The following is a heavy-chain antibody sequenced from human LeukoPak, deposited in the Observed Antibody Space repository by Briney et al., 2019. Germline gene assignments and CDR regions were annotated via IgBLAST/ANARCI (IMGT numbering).Heavy chain of an antibody. V-gene: IGHV4-59*11. Sequence: SETLSLTCSVSGGSIRSHYWSWIRQPPGKGLEWIGYINYSGSTNYNPSLKSRATMSVDTSKNRFSLKLTSVTAADTAVYYCAMGSEIYYTFDTWGQGTLVTVSS. CDR3: AMGSEIYYTFDT. J-gene: IGHJ4*02. D-gene: IGHD3-10*01. CDR1: GGSIRSHY. CDR2: INYSGST.